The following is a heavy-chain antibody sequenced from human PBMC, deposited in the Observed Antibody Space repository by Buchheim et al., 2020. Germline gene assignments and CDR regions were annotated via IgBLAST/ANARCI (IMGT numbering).Heavy chain of an antibody. Sequence: QAHLVEFGGGVVQPGRSLRLSCAASGFTFFGYGMHWVRQAPGKGLEWVAVISDDGENKSYADSVKGRFTIPRDNSKNTLYLQMNSLRAEDSAVYYCAKESYYYDSSGNYRPTYFADWGQGT. CDR3: AKESYYYDSSGNYRPTYFAD. CDR2: ISDDGENK. J-gene: IGHJ4*02. CDR1: GFTFFGYG. V-gene: IGHV3-30*18. D-gene: IGHD3-22*01.